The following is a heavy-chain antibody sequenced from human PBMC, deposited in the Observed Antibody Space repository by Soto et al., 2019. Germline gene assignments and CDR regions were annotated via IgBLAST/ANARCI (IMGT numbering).Heavy chain of an antibody. CDR3: AKDMKWGGMTTIHYFDS. CDR2: ISSNSDTI. CDR1: GFTADDYA. J-gene: IGHJ4*02. V-gene: IGHV3-9*02. Sequence: EVQLVESGGGLVQPGRSLRLSCVASGFTADDYAMHWVRQAPGKGLEWVSGISSNSDTIDYADSVKGRFTISRDNAKNXMFLQMKSMRPDDTALYYCAKDMKWGGMTTIHYFDSWGQGTLVTVSS. D-gene: IGHD4-17*01.